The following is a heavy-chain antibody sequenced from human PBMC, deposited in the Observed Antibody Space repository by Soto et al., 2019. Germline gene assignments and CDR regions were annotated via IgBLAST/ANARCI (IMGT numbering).Heavy chain of an antibody. V-gene: IGHV4-39*01. D-gene: IGHD3-22*01. CDR1: GGSISSSSYY. J-gene: IGHJ4*02. CDR2: IYYSGST. CDR3: ASITSTVITFDY. Sequence: PXETLSLTCTVSGGSISSSSYYWGWIRQPPGKGLEWIGSIYYSGSTYYNPSLKSRVTISVDTSKNQFSLKLSSVTAADTAVYYCASITSTVITFDYWGQGTLVTVSS.